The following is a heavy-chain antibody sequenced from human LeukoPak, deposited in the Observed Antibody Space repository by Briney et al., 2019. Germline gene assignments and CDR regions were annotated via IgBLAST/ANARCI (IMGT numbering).Heavy chain of an antibody. Sequence: GGSLRLSCVASGFSFGSYDMNWVRRAPGKGLEWISYITSGGTIDYVDSVKGRFTISRDNAKNSLYLQMSSLRAEDTAVYYCARGRMVTSAGTTAYYGLDVWGQGTTVTVSS. V-gene: IGHV3-48*03. CDR3: ARGRMVTSAGTTAYYGLDV. CDR2: ITSGGTI. CDR1: GFSFGSYD. D-gene: IGHD1-1*01. J-gene: IGHJ6*02.